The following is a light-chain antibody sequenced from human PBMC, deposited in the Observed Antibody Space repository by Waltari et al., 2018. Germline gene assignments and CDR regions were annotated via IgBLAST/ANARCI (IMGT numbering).Light chain of an antibody. CDR3: QQYGSSPLT. CDR1: QSVSGGY. J-gene: IGKJ4*01. V-gene: IGKV3-20*01. Sequence: EIVLTQSPGTLSLSPGERAPLSCRASQSVSGGYLACYQQRPAQAPRLLISDASSRAPGISDRFRGSGSGTDFTLTISRLEPEDFAVYNCQQYGSSPLTFGGGTKVEIK. CDR2: DAS.